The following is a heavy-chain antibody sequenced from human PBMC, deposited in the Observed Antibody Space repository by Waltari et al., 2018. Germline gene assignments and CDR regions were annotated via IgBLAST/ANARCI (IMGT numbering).Heavy chain of an antibody. J-gene: IGHJ6*02. Sequence: QVQLVQSGAEVKKPGASVKVSCKASGYTFTGYYIHWFRQAPGQGLEWMGWINPNSGGTNYAQKFQGWVTMTRDTSISTAYMELSRLRSDDTAVYYCAKEHGDYHYGMDVWGQGTTVTVSS. CDR3: AKEHGDYHYGMDV. CDR2: INPNSGGT. V-gene: IGHV1-2*04. CDR1: GYTFTGYY. D-gene: IGHD4-17*01.